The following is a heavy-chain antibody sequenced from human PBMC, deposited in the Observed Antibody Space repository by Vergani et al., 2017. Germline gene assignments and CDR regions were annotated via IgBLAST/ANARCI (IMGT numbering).Heavy chain of an antibody. Sequence: EVQLLESGGDLVQPGGSLRLSCAASGFTFNHYAMNWVRQAPGKGLEWVSGISGSGGSTYYAGSVKGRFTISRDSSKTTLYLQMNSLSAGDTAVYYCAKAKPRDSGYDYLYYNHAMDVWGQGTTVTVSS. CDR2: ISGSGGST. V-gene: IGHV3-23*01. D-gene: IGHD5-12*01. CDR3: AKAKPRDSGYDYLYYNHAMDV. J-gene: IGHJ6*02. CDR1: GFTFNHYA.